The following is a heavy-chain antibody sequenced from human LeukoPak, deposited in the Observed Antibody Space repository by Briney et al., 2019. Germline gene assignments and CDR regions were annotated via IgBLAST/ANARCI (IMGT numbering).Heavy chain of an antibody. CDR2: MNPNSGDT. CDR3: ARESGLYGSGSRY. CDR1: GYTFTSYD. V-gene: IGHV1-8*01. J-gene: IGHJ4*02. Sequence: ASVKVSCTASGYTFTSYDINWVRQATGQGLEWMGWMNPNSGDTGYAQKFQGRVTMTRNPSISTAYMELSSLRSEDTAVYYCARESGLYGSGSRYWGQGTLVTVSS. D-gene: IGHD3-10*01.